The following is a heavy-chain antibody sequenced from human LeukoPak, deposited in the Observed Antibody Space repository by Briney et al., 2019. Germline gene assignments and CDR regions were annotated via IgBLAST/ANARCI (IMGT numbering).Heavy chain of an antibody. J-gene: IGHJ5*02. V-gene: IGHV3-23*01. CDR3: VKVGGGSGWYWSP. CDR2: ISDSGGDT. Sequence: GGSLRLSCTGSGFTFSNYVMSWVCQAPGRRLEWVSGISDSGGDTDYADSVKGRFTISRDNSKNTLFLQMNILRVEDTAVYYCVKVGGGSGWYWSPWGQGTLVTVSS. CDR1: GFTFSNYV. D-gene: IGHD6-19*01.